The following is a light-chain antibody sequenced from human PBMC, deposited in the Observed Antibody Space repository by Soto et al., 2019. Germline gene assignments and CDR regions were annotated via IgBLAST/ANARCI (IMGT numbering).Light chain of an antibody. V-gene: IGLV4-69*01. J-gene: IGLJ1*01. CDR1: SGHSSYA. Sequence: QLVLTQSPSASASLGASVKLTCTLSSGHSSYAIAWHQQQPEKAPRYLMKLNSDGSHSKGDGIPDRFSGYSSGAERYLTISGLQSEDEADYYCQTWGTGIHYVFGTGTKLTVL. CDR2: LNSDGSH. CDR3: QTWGTGIHYV.